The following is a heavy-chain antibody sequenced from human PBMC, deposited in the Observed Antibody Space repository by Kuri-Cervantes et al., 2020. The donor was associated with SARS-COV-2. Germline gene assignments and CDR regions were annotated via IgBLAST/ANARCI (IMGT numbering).Heavy chain of an antibody. CDR2: IYHSGST. V-gene: IGHV4-34*01. CDR1: GGSFSGYY. J-gene: IGHJ5*02. Sequence: SETLSLTCAVYGGSFSGYYWGWIRQPPGKGLEWIGSIYHSGSTYYNPSLKSRVTISVDTSKNQFSLKLSSVTAADTAVYYCARRVDYKYWFDPWGQGTLVTVSS. CDR3: ARRVDYKYWFDP. D-gene: IGHD4/OR15-4a*01.